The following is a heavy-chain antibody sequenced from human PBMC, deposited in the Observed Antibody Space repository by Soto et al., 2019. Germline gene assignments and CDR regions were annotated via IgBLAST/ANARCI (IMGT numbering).Heavy chain of an antibody. CDR1: GGSLSKYY. D-gene: IGHD3-3*01. Sequence: SETLSLTCSVSGGSLSKYYWSWIRQPAGKGLEWIGRISTSGHVVSKVSLRSRLTMSVDMSNNHFSLKLTSVTAADTAVYYCATHNTDFPSPHPLAFGYWGQGALVTVSS. V-gene: IGHV4-4*07. J-gene: IGHJ4*02. CDR2: ISTSGHV. CDR3: ATHNTDFPSPHPLAFGY.